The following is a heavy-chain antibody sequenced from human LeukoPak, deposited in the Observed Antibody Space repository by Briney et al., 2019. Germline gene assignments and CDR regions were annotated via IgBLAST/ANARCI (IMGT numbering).Heavy chain of an antibody. Sequence: GASVKVSCKASGGTFSSYTNKWVRQAPGQELEWMGGIIPIFGKANYAQKLQGRVTITADESTRTAYMELNTLISEDTAVYYCAYIRHGDYFLFDYWGQGTLVTVSS. CDR1: GGTFSSYT. J-gene: IGHJ4*02. V-gene: IGHV1-69*13. CDR2: IIPIFGKA. D-gene: IGHD4-17*01. CDR3: AYIRHGDYFLFDY.